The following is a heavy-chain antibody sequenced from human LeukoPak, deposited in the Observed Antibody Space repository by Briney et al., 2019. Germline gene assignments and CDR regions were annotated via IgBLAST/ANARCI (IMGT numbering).Heavy chain of an antibody. CDR3: SLQAEDAIRYFDWLRGRYAFDI. CDR1: GGSISSSSYY. D-gene: IGHD3-9*01. CDR2: IYYSGST. Sequence: SETLSLTCTVSGGSISSSSYYWGWIRQPPGKRLEWIGSIYYSGSTNYNPSLKSRVTLSVDTSKNQFSLKLSSVTAADTAVYYFSLQAEDAIRYFDWLRGRYAFDIWGQGTMVTVSS. V-gene: IGHV4-39*07. J-gene: IGHJ3*02.